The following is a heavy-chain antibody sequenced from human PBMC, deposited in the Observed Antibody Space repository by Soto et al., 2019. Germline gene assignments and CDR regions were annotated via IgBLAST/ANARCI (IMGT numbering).Heavy chain of an antibody. V-gene: IGHV3-30-3*01. CDR3: ARGACGGDCYFDY. D-gene: IGHD2-21*02. CDR2: ISYDGSNK. CDR1: GFTFSSYA. Sequence: GGSLRLSCAASGFTFSSYAMHWVRQAPGKGLEWVAVISYDGSNKYYADSVKGRFTISRDNSKNTLYLQMNSLRAEDTAVYYCARGACGGDCYFDYWGQGTLVTVSS. J-gene: IGHJ4*02.